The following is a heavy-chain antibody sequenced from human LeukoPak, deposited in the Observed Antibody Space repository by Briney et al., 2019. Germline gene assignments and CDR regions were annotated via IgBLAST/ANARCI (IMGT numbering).Heavy chain of an antibody. CDR3: ARGSRRRYCNSTSRWYYFDY. CDR2: MNPNSANI. J-gene: IGHJ4*02. V-gene: IGHV1-8*03. Sequence: ASVKVSCEASGYTVTSSDSNWVRQATGQGLEWMGWMNPNSANIGDAEKFQGRVTITRNTSISTASMERSSPRSPDTALCYCARGSRRRYCNSTSRWYYFDYWGQGTLVTVSS. D-gene: IGHD2-2*01. CDR1: GYTVTSSD.